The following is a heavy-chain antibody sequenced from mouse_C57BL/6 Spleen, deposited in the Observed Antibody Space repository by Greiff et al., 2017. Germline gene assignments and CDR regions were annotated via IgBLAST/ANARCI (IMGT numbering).Heavy chain of an antibody. V-gene: IGHV1-82*01. CDR3: ARAPITTGGAMDY. CDR1: GYAFSSSW. Sequence: QVQLQQSGPELVKPGASVKISCKASGYAFSSSWMTWVKQRPGKGLEWIGRIYPGDGDTNYNGKFKGKATLTADKSSSTAYMQLSSLTSEDSAVYFCARAPITTGGAMDYWGQGTSVTVSS. CDR2: IYPGDGDT. D-gene: IGHD1-1*01. J-gene: IGHJ4*01.